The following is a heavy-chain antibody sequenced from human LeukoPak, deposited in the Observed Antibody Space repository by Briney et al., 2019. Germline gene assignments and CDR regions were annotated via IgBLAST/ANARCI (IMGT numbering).Heavy chain of an antibody. CDR3: ARRGGHDDAVDI. CDR1: GFTFSSYA. CDR2: ISYDGSNK. Sequence: GGSLRLSCAASGFTFSSYAMHWVRQAPGKGLEWVAVISYDGSNKYYADSVKGRFTISRDNSKNTLYLEMNSLRVEDTAVYYCARRGGHDDAVDIWGQGTVVNVSS. J-gene: IGHJ3*02. V-gene: IGHV3-30-3*01. D-gene: IGHD4-23*01.